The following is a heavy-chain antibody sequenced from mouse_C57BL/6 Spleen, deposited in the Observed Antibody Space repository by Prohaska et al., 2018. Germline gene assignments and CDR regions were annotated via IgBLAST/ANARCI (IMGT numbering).Heavy chain of an antibody. CDR3: AQDAYSNFGFAY. J-gene: IGHJ3*01. Sequence: EVKLLQSGGGLVQPGGSLKLSCAASGIDFSRYWMSWVRRAPGKGLEWIGEINPDSSTINYAPSLKDKFIISRGNAKNTLYLQMSKVRSEDTALYYCAQDAYSNFGFAYWGQGTLVTVSA. V-gene: IGHV4-1*01. CDR1: GIDFSRYW. CDR2: INPDSSTI. D-gene: IGHD2-5*01.